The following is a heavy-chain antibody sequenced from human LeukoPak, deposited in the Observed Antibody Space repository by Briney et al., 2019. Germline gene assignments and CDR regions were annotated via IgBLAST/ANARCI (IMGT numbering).Heavy chain of an antibody. Sequence: PGGSLRLSCAASGFTLSSYDMHWARQATGKGLEWVSVIGVPGDTYYTDSVKGRFTISRENAKNSLYLQMTSLGAGDTAIYYCARGKGFDPWGQGTLVTVSS. CDR3: ARGKGFDP. CDR2: IGVPGDT. J-gene: IGHJ5*02. CDR1: GFTLSSYD. V-gene: IGHV3-13*01.